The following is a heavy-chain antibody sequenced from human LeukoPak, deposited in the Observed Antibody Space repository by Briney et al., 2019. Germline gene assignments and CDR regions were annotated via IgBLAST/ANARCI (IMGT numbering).Heavy chain of an antibody. CDR3: ARGVGAAFFGY. Sequence: PSETLSLTCTVSGGSISSYYWSWIRQPPGKGLEWIGYIYYSGSTNYNPSPKSRVTISVDTSKNQFSLKLSSVTAADTAVYYCARGVGAAFFGYWGQGTLVTVSS. V-gene: IGHV4-59*01. J-gene: IGHJ4*02. CDR2: IYYSGST. D-gene: IGHD1-26*01. CDR1: GGSISSYY.